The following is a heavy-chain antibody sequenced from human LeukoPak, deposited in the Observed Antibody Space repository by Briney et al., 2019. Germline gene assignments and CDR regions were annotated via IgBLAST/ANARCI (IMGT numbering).Heavy chain of an antibody. CDR3: ARTYYSRSSSFDY. V-gene: IGHV4-39*01. Sequence: SETLSLTCTVSGGSTSSSSYYWGWIRQPPGKGLEWIGTIYYSGSTYYNPSLKSRVTISVDTSKNQFSLRLSSVTAADTAVYYCARTYYSRSSSFDYWGQGTLVTVSS. J-gene: IGHJ4*02. D-gene: IGHD6-6*01. CDR1: GGSTSSSSYY. CDR2: IYYSGST.